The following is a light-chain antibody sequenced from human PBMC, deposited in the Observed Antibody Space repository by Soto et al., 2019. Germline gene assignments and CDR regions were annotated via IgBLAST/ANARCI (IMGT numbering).Light chain of an antibody. CDR3: QQYGSSRT. CDR1: QSVSSSY. J-gene: IGKJ1*01. V-gene: IGKV3-20*01. CDR2: GAS. Sequence: EIVSSQSPGTVSLTPGERATLSCRASQSVSSSYLAWYQQKPGQAPRLLIYGASSRATGIPDRFSGSGSGTDFTLTISRLEPEDFAVYYCQQYGSSRTFGQGTKVDI.